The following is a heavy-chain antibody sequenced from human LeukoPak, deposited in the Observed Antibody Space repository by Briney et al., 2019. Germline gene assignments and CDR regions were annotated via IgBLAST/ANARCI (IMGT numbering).Heavy chain of an antibody. J-gene: IGHJ4*02. CDR3: AKKKDDFWSGYGGSDY. D-gene: IGHD3-3*01. CDR2: IRYDGSNK. V-gene: IGHV3-30*02. CDR1: GFTFSSYG. Sequence: LSGGSLRLSCAASGFTFSSYGMHWVRQAPGKGLEWVAFIRYDGSNKYYADSVKGRFTISRDNSKNTPYLQMNSLRAEDTAVYYCAKKKDDFWSGYGGSDYWGQGTLVTVSS.